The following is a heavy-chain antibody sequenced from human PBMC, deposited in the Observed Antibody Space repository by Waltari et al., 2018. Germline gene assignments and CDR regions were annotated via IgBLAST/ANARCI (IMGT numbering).Heavy chain of an antibody. J-gene: IGHJ2*01. CDR3: ARGAGYIRDWYFDL. Sequence: QLQLQESGPGLVKPSETLSLTCTVSGGSISSSSYYWGWIRQPPGKGLEWIGSIYYSGSTYYNPSLKSRVTISVDTSKNQFSLKRSAVTAADTAVYYCARGAGYIRDWYFDLWGRGTLVTVSS. CDR1: GGSISSSSYY. V-gene: IGHV4-39*07. CDR2: IYYSGST. D-gene: IGHD3-9*01.